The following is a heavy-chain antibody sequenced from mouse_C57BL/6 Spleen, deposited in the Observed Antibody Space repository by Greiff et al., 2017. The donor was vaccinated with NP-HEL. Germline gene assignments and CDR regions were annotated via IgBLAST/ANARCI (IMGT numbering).Heavy chain of an antibody. J-gene: IGHJ4*01. CDR1: GYSITSGYD. Sequence: EVKLMESGPGMVKPSQSLSLTCTVTGYSITSGYDWHWIRHFPGNKPEWMGYISYSGSTNYNPSLKSRISITHDTSKNHFFVKLNSVTTEDTATYYCAGGSSRYAMDYWGQGTSVTVSS. D-gene: IGHD1-1*01. CDR3: AGGSSRYAMDY. CDR2: ISYSGST. V-gene: IGHV3-1*01.